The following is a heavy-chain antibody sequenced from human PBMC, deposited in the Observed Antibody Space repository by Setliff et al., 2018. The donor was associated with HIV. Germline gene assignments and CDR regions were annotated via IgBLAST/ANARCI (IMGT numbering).Heavy chain of an antibody. CDR3: AREAAGGNWDEY. J-gene: IGHJ4*02. CDR1: GYAFTSFQ. CDR2: IVPSSGDT. V-gene: IGHV1-46*01. Sequence: GASVNVPCKTSGYAFTSFQLPWVRQAPGQGLEWLGGIVPSSGDTNYAQKFRGRVTMTRDMSTTTVYMDLNSLTSEDTAVYYCAREAAGGNWDEYWGQGTLVTAPQ. D-gene: IGHD6-19*01.